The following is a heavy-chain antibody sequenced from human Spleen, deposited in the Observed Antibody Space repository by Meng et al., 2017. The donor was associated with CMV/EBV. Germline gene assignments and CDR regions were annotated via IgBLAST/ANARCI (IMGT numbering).Heavy chain of an antibody. D-gene: IGHD3-10*01. V-gene: IGHV1-2*02. Sequence: KAAGYTVSGYHMHWVRQAAGQGREWMGWISPHGGGTKYSQRFQGRVTMTTDTSISTAYMELTRLRSDDTAIYYCARPYYGSGSFEHWGQGTLVTVSS. CDR3: ARPYYGSGSFEH. CDR2: ISPHGGGT. J-gene: IGHJ4*02. CDR1: GYTVSGYH.